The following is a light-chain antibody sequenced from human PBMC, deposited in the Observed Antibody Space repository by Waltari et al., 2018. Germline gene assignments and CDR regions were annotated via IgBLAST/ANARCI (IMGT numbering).Light chain of an antibody. Sequence: EIVLTQSPGTLSLSPGERATLSCGASQSIGKYLVWYQQKPGQAPRLLIYAASSRATGVPDRFSGSGSGTDFSLTISRLEPEDFAVYYCQNHERLPATFGQGTKVEIK. CDR2: AAS. J-gene: IGKJ1*01. CDR3: QNHERLPAT. CDR1: QSIGKY. V-gene: IGKV3-20*01.